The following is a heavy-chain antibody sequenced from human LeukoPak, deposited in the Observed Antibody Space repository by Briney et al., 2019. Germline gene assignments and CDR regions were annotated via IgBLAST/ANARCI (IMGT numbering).Heavy chain of an antibody. J-gene: IGHJ4*02. CDR3: ARGVVYDFWSGYYKY. D-gene: IGHD3-3*01. CDR2: INHSGST. CDR1: GASFSGYY. Sequence: SETLSLTCAVYGASFSGYYWSWLRQPPGKGLEWIGEINHSGSTNYNPSLKSRVTISVDTSKNQVSLKLSSVTAADTAVYYCARGVVYDFWSGYYKYWGQGTLVTVSS. V-gene: IGHV4-34*01.